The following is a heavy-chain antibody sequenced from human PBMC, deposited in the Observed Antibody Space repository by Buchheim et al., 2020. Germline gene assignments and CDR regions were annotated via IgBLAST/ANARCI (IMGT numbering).Heavy chain of an antibody. D-gene: IGHD3-16*02. Sequence: EVQLVESGGGLVQPGGSLRLSCAASGFTFSSYEMNWVRQAPGKGLEWVSYISSSGSTIYYADSVKGRFTISRDNAKNSRYLQMNSLRAEDTAVYYCARVPYYDYVWGSYRTFDYWGQGTL. J-gene: IGHJ4*02. CDR1: GFTFSSYE. CDR3: ARVPYYDYVWGSYRTFDY. V-gene: IGHV3-48*03. CDR2: ISSSGSTI.